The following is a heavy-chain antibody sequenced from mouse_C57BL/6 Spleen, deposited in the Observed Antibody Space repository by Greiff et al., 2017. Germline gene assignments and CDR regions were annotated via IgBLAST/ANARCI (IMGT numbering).Heavy chain of an antibody. J-gene: IGHJ4*01. V-gene: IGHV1-80*01. CDR1: GYAFSSYW. Sequence: VHVKQSGAELVKPGASVKISCKASGYAFSSYWMNWVKQRPGKGLEWIGQIYPGDGDTNYNGKFKGKATLTADKSSSTAYMQLSSLTSEDSAVYFCARDGGHRSSSYAMDYWGQGTSVTVSS. D-gene: IGHD1-1*01. CDR3: ARDGGHRSSSYAMDY. CDR2: IYPGDGDT.